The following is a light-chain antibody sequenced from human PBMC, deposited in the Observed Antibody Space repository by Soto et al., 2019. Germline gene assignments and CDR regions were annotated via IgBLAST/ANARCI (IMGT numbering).Light chain of an antibody. CDR2: EAS. J-gene: IGKJ2*01. Sequence: DIILSQSPDTLSVSPGERVTLSCRASQSVRSNLAWYQQKPGQAPRLLIYEASTRATGVPTRFSGSGSGTDFTLTTTSLQSEDVAVYFCHQYTEYLKVFGQGTKLEIK. CDR3: HQYTEYLKV. CDR1: QSVRSN. V-gene: IGKV3-15*01.